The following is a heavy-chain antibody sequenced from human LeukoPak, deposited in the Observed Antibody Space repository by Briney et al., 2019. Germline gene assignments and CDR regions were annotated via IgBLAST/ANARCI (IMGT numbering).Heavy chain of an antibody. Sequence: TSETLSLTCAVYGGSFSGYYWSWIRQSPGKGLEWIGSIYYSGSTYYNPSLKSRVTISVDTSKNQSSLKLSSVTAADTAVYYCARGDRNYLFDYWGQGTLVTVSS. J-gene: IGHJ4*02. V-gene: IGHV4-34*01. CDR1: GGSFSGYY. CDR2: IYYSGST. D-gene: IGHD4-11*01. CDR3: ARGDRNYLFDY.